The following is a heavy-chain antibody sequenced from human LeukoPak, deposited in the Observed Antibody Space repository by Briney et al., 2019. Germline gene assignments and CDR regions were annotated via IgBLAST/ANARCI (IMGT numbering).Heavy chain of an antibody. CDR3: AKEGAAAGDYYYYGMDV. Sequence: GGSLRLSCAASGFTFDDYAMHWVRQAPGKGLERVSLISGDGGSTYYADSVKGRFTISRDNSKNSLYLQMNSLRTEDTALYYCAKEGAAAGDYYYYGMDVWGQGTTVTVSS. V-gene: IGHV3-43*02. CDR2: ISGDGGST. D-gene: IGHD6-13*01. CDR1: GFTFDDYA. J-gene: IGHJ6*02.